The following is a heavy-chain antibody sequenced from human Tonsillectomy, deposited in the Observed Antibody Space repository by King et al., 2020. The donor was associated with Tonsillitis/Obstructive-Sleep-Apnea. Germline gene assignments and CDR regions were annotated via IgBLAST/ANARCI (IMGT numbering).Heavy chain of an antibody. J-gene: IGHJ4*02. CDR2: IYPVDSDT. D-gene: IGHD6-19*01. V-gene: IGHV5-51*01. CDR1: GYSFTSYW. CDR3: ARSTYSSGSVVGDY. Sequence: VQLVESGAEVKKPGESLKISCKGSGYSFTSYWIGWVRQMPGKGLEWMVIIYPVDSDTRYSPSCQGQVTISADKSISTAYLQWSSLKASDTAMYYCARSTYSSGSVVGDYWGQGTLVTVSS.